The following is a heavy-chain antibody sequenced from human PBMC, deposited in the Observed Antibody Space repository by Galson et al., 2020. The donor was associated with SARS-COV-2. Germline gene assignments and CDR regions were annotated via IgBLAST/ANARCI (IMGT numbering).Heavy chain of an antibody. D-gene: IGHD3-16*01. CDR1: NHSISGYY. CDR2: IHHTGPT. CDR3: AAGDVIVSGGETYGGFVP. Sequence: ASETLSLPCSVSNHSISGYYWGWLRQSPGNGLEWIGSIHHTGPTHYNPSLRSRATISIDTSKKQFFLHLTSVSAADTAVYLCAAGDVIVSGGETYGGFVPWGQGTLVTVSS. V-gene: IGHV4-38-2*02. J-gene: IGHJ5*02.